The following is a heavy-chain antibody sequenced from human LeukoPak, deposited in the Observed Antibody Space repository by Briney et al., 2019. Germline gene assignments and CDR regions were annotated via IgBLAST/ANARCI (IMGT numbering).Heavy chain of an antibody. J-gene: IGHJ4*02. CDR3: ARTAMVRGVIAFDY. CDR2: IYYSGST. V-gene: IGHV4-59*08. D-gene: IGHD3-10*01. Sequence: SETLSLTCTVSGGSISTHYWSWIRQPPGKGLEWIGYIYYSGSTNYNPSLKSRVTISVDTSKNQFSLKLSSVTAADTAVYYCARTAMVRGVIAFDYWGQGTLVTVSS. CDR1: GGSISTHY.